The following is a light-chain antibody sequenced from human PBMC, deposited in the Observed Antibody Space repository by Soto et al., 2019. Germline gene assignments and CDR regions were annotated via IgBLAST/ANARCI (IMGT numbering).Light chain of an antibody. CDR3: AAWDYSLNGVV. V-gene: IGLV1-44*01. Sequence: QAVVTQPPSASGTPGQRVTISCSGSSSNIGSNTVNWYQLLPGTAPKLLIYPNNDRPSGVPDRFSGSKSGTSDSLAISGLQSEDEDDYYCAAWDYSLNGVVFGGGTKLTVL. CDR2: PNN. J-gene: IGLJ2*01. CDR1: SSNIGSNT.